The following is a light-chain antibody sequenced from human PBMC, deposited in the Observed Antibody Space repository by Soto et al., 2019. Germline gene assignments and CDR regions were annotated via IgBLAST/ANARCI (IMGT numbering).Light chain of an antibody. CDR3: GSWDSSLSAYV. J-gene: IGLJ1*01. CDR2: DDN. V-gene: IGLV1-51*01. CDR1: SPNIGGNS. Sequence: QSVLTQPPGVSAAPGQRVTFPSPGISPNIGGNSVSWYQQLPGTAPKLLIYDDNKRPSGIPDRFSGSKSGTSATLGITGFQTGDEADYYCGSWDSSLSAYVFGTGTKVTVL.